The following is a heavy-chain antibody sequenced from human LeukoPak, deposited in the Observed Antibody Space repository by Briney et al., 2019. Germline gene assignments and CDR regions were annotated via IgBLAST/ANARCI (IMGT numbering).Heavy chain of an antibody. CDR1: GYSFTDYF. D-gene: IGHD3-16*01. CDR3: ARVYEYGWFDP. V-gene: IGHV1-2*02. J-gene: IGHJ5*02. CDR2: INPKSGAT. Sequence: ASVKVSCKASGYSFTDYFLHWVRQAPGQGLEWMGWINPKSGATNYAQRFQGRVTMTSDTSITTANTELSRLTSDGIAVYWSARVYEYGWFDPWGQGTMLSVSS.